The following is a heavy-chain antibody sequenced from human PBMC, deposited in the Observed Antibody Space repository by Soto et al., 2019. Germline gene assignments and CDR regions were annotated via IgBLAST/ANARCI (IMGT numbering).Heavy chain of an antibody. CDR3: ASLGTTVSAFDY. Sequence: PSETLSLTCAVSGGPITNSDWWNWVRQPPGKGLEWIGEINLIGTTHYNTSLNSRLTISVDKSRNNFSLTLNSVTAADTAVYYCASLGTTVSAFDYWGHGNLV. V-gene: IGHV4-4*02. CDR2: INLIGTT. D-gene: IGHD1-1*01. J-gene: IGHJ4*01. CDR1: GGPITNSDW.